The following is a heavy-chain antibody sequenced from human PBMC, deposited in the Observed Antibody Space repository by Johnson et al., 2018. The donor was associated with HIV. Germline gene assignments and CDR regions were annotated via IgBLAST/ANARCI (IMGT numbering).Heavy chain of an antibody. J-gene: IGHJ3*02. D-gene: IGHD4-23*01. CDR3: AREQYGGNSKAVDGFDI. V-gene: IGHV3-11*04. CDR1: GFTFSDYY. Sequence: QVQLVESGGGLVKPGGSLRLSCAASGFTFSDYYMSWIRQAPGKGLEWVSYISSSGSTIYYADSVKGRFTISRDNAKNSLYLQMNHLRAEDTAVYYLAREQYGGNSKAVDGFDIWVQGTMVTVSS. CDR2: ISSSGSTI.